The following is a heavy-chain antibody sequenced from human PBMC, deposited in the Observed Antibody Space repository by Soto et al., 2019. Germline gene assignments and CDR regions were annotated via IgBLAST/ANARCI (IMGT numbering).Heavy chain of an antibody. J-gene: IGHJ6*02. CDR1: GFTFDDYA. Sequence: GGSLRLSCAVSGFTFDDYAMHWVRQAPGKGLEWVSGITWSDSSRGYADSVKGRFTISRDNAKNFLYLQMNSLRVEDAALYYCVKDKFESGMDVWGQGTTVTVSS. CDR2: ITWSDSSR. CDR3: VKDKFESGMDV. V-gene: IGHV3-9*01. D-gene: IGHD3-16*01.